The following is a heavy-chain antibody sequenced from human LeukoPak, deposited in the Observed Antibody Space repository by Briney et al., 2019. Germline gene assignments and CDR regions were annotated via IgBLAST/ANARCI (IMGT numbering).Heavy chain of an antibody. J-gene: IGHJ4*02. CDR2: INPGGGNT. CDR1: GYTFNSYY. CDR3: AREGGGYGQTTFDY. V-gene: IGHV1-46*02. D-gene: IGHD1-1*01. Sequence: PAASVKVSCKASGYTFNSYYIHWVRQAPGQGLEWMGIINPGGGNTLYAQKFQGRVTMTRDTSISTAYMELSRLRSDDTAVYYCAREGGGYGQTTFDYWGQGTLVTVSS.